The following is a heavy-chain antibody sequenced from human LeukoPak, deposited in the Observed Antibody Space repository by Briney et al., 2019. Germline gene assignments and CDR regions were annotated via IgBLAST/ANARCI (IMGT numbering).Heavy chain of an antibody. J-gene: IGHJ4*02. D-gene: IGHD3-22*01. CDR2: INHSGST. V-gene: IGHV4-34*01. CDR3: ARDDYYDSSGLVDGGDY. Sequence: SETLSLTCAVYGGSFSGYYWSWIRQPPGKGLEWIGEINHSGSTNYNPSLKSRVTISVDTSKNQFSLRLSSVTAADTAVYYCARDDYYDSSGLVDGGDYWGQGTLVTVSS. CDR1: GGSFSGYY.